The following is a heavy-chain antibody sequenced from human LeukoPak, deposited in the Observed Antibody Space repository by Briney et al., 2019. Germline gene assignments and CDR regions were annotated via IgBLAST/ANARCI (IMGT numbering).Heavy chain of an antibody. J-gene: IGHJ3*02. Sequence: NPSETLSLTCTVSGGSISSSYWSWIRQPPGKGLEWIGYIYYSGSTNYNPSLKSRVTISVDTSKNQFSLKLSSVTAADTAVYYCARDDAVAGPQGDAFDIWGQGTMVTVSS. CDR2: IYYSGST. V-gene: IGHV4-59*01. D-gene: IGHD6-19*01. CDR3: ARDDAVAGPQGDAFDI. CDR1: GGSISSSY.